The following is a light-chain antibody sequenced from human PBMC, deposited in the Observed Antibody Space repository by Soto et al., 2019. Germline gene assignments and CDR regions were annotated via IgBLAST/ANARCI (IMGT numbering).Light chain of an antibody. J-gene: IGLJ2*01. CDR1: SSDVGGYNY. CDR3: SSYTSRIQVV. Sequence: QSVLTQPASVSGSPGQSITISCTGTSSDVGGYNYVSWYQQHPGKAPKLMIYEVSNRPSGVSNRFSGSKSGNTASLTISGLQAEDEADYYCSSYTSRIQVVFGGGTKLTVL. V-gene: IGLV2-14*01. CDR2: EVS.